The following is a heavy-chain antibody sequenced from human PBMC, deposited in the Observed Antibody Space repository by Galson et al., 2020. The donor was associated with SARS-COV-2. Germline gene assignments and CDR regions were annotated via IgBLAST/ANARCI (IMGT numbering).Heavy chain of an antibody. J-gene: IGHJ4*02. D-gene: IGHD1-26*01. CDR1: GFTFTKYT. Sequence: GGSLRLSCAASGFTFTKYTMTWVRQAPGKGLEWVSSISTSGHNTYYADSVKGRFTIFRDNSKNSLYLQMNSLRSEDTAVYYCAKDGDGSFAPYYFDAWGQGTLVTVSS. CDR2: ISTSGHNT. V-gene: IGHV3-23*01. CDR3: AKDGDGSFAPYYFDA.